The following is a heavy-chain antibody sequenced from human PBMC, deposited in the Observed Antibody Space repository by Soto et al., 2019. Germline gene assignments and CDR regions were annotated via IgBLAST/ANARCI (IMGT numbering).Heavy chain of an antibody. CDR1: GFTFSSYG. J-gene: IGHJ6*02. Sequence: GGSLRLSCAASGFTFSSYGMHWVRQAPGKGLEWVAVIWYDGSNKYYADSVKGRFTISRDNAKNSLYLQMNSLRAEDTAVYYCARDRYYYDSSGYYPYGMDVWGQGTTVTVSS. V-gene: IGHV3-33*01. CDR2: IWYDGSNK. CDR3: ARDRYYYDSSGYYPYGMDV. D-gene: IGHD3-22*01.